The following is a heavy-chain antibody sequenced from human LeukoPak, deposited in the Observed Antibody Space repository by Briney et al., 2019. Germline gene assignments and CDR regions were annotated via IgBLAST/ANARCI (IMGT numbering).Heavy chain of an antibody. CDR1: GGSISSDY. J-gene: IGHJ4*02. CDR3: ATRGY. D-gene: IGHD3-10*01. CDR2: IYNSGNN. Sequence: SETLSLTCTVSGGSISSDYWQWIRQPPGKGLEWVGYIYNSGNNHYNSSLKSRVTISIDTSKNQFSLKLASVTAADTAVYYCATRGYWGQGTLGAVSS. V-gene: IGHV4-59*08.